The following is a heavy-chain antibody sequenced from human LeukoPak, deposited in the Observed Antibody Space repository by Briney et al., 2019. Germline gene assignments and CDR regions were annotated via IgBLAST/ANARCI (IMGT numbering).Heavy chain of an antibody. CDR1: GFTFNRYE. J-gene: IGHJ4*02. Sequence: GGSLRLSCAASGFTFNRYEMNWVRQAPGKGLDWVSYISSSGSTIYYADSVKGRFTISRDNAKNSLYLQMNSLRAEDTAVYYCARRYCSSTSCTLDYWGQGTLVTVSS. D-gene: IGHD2-2*01. CDR2: ISSSGSTI. V-gene: IGHV3-48*03. CDR3: ARRYCSSTSCTLDY.